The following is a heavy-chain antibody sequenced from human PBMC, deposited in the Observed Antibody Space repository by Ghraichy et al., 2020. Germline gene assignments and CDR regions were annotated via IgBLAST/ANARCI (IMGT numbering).Heavy chain of an antibody. CDR2: ISSSSCYI. CDR1: GFTFSSHS. CDR3: ARVGVVVAATPIDY. J-gene: IGHJ4*02. Sequence: GGSLRLSCAASGFTFSSHSMHWVRQAPGKGLEWVSSISSSSCYIYYADSVKGRFTISRDNAKNSLYLQMNSLRAEDTAVYYCARVGVVVAATPIDYWGQGTLVTGSS. V-gene: IGHV3-21*01. D-gene: IGHD2-15*01.